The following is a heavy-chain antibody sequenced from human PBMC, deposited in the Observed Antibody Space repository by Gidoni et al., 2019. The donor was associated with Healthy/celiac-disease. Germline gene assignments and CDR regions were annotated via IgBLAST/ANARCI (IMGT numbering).Heavy chain of an antibody. Sequence: QLQLVASWGGVVQPGRSLRLSCAASGFTFSSSGMPWVRQAPGKGLEWVAVISYDGSNKYYADSVKGRFTISRDNSKNTLYLQMNRLRAEDTAVYYCAKDNIAVAGRGNWYFDLWGRGTLVTVSS. CDR3: AKDNIAVAGRGNWYFDL. V-gene: IGHV3-30*18. CDR1: GFTFSSSG. CDR2: ISYDGSNK. D-gene: IGHD6-19*01. J-gene: IGHJ2*01.